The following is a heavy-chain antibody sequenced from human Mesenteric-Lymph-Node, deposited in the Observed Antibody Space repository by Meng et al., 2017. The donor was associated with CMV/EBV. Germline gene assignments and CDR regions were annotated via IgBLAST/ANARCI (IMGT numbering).Heavy chain of an antibody. V-gene: IGHV3-74*01. Sequence: GESLKISCAASGFTFSTYWMHWVRQAPGKGLVWVSRISSDGSSTSYADSVKGRFTISRDNAKNTLYLQMNSLRAEDTAVYYCVSVPHTLATFDIWGQGTMVTVSS. CDR1: GFTFSTYW. CDR3: VSVPHTLATFDI. J-gene: IGHJ3*02. CDR2: ISSDGSST. D-gene: IGHD5-18*01.